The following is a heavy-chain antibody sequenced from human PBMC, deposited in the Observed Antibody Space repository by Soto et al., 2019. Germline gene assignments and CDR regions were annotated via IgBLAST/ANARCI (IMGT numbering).Heavy chain of an antibody. Sequence: QVQLQESGPGLVKPSQTLSLTCTVSGGSISSGGYYWSWIRQHPGKGLEWIGYIYYSGCTYYTPSLKSRVTISVDTSKNQFSLKLSSVTAADTAVYYCARGRSSTSPYPIGYWGQGTLVTVSS. CDR2: IYYSGCT. V-gene: IGHV4-31*03. D-gene: IGHD2-2*01. J-gene: IGHJ4*02. CDR3: ARGRSSTSPYPIGY. CDR1: GGSISSGGYY.